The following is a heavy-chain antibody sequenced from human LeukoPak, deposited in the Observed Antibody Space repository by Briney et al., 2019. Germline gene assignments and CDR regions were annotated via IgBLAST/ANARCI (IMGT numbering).Heavy chain of an antibody. CDR2: ISAYNGNT. V-gene: IGHV1-18*01. CDR3: ARVKGSGYFRYYYYGMDV. D-gene: IGHD3-22*01. CDR1: GYTFTSYG. J-gene: IGHJ6*02. Sequence: ASVKVSCKASGYTFTSYGISWVRQAPGQGLEWMGWISAYNGNTNYAQKLQGRVTMTTDTSTSTAYMELRSLRSDDTAVYYCARVKGSGYFRYYYYGMDVWGQGTTVTVCS.